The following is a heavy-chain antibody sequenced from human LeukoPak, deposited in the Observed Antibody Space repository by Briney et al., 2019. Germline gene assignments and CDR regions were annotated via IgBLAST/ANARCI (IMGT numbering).Heavy chain of an antibody. CDR1: GFTFSSYA. CDR2: ISYDGSNK. D-gene: IGHD3-10*01. CDR3: ARGSGAAFDY. Sequence: GRSLRLSCAASGFTFSSYAMHWVRQAPGKGLEWVAVISYDGSNKYYADSVKGRFTISRDNSKNTLYLQMNSLRAEDTAVYYCARGSGAAFDYWGQGTLVTVSS. J-gene: IGHJ4*02. V-gene: IGHV3-30-3*01.